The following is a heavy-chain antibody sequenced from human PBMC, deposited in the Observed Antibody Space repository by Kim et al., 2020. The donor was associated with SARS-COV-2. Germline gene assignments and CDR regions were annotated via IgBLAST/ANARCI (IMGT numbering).Heavy chain of an antibody. CDR3: AKGKWLWFGELLYDAFDI. D-gene: IGHD3-10*01. CDR1: GFTFSSYA. Sequence: GGSLRLSCAASGFTFSSYAMSWVRQAPGKGLEWVSAISGSGGSTYYADSVKGRFTISRDNSKNTLYLQMNSLRAEDTAVYYCAKGKWLWFGELLYDAFDIWGQGTMVTVSS. J-gene: IGHJ3*02. CDR2: ISGSGGST. V-gene: IGHV3-23*01.